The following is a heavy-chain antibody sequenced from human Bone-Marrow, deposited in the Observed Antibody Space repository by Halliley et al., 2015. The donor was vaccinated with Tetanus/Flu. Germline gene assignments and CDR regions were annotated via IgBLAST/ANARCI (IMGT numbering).Heavy chain of an antibody. J-gene: IGHJ4*02. CDR2: MYYTGRP. D-gene: IGHD1-26*01. CDR3: ARGGNNFDS. V-gene: IGHV4-59*01. Sequence: PGKGLEWIGFMYYTGRPNYNPSLKSRVPISVDASKNQVSLNLSSVSAADTAVYYCARGGNNFDSWGQGTRVTVSS.